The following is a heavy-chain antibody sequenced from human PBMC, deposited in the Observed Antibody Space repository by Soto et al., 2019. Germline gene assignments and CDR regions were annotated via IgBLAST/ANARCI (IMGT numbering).Heavy chain of an antibody. CDR1: GGSISSYY. J-gene: IGHJ4*02. CDR2: IYYSGST. D-gene: IGHD1-26*01. Sequence: SEILSLTCTVSGGSISSYYWSWIRQPPGKGLEWIGYIYYSGSTNYNPSLKSRVTISVDTSKNQFSLKLSSVTAADTAVYYCARARVGASSFDYWGQGTLVTVSS. V-gene: IGHV4-59*08. CDR3: ARARVGASSFDY.